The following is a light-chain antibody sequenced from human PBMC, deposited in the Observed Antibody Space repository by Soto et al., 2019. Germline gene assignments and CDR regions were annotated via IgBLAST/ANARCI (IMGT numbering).Light chain of an antibody. J-gene: IGLJ7*01. CDR1: SSNIGSNT. CDR2: SSY. CDR3: AACDDSLKAI. V-gene: IGLV1-44*01. Sequence: QSVLTQPPSVSGTPGQRVTISCSGSSSNIGSNTVNWYQQFPGTAPRLLIYSSYQRPSGVPDRFSGSQSGTSASLAISGLQSDDEAAYYCAACDDSLKAIFGGGTQRTVL.